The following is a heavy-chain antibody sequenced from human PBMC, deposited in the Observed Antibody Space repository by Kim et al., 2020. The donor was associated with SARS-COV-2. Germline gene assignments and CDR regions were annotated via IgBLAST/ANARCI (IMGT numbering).Heavy chain of an antibody. CDR1: GGSFSGYY. D-gene: IGHD6-13*01. Sequence: SETLSLTCAVYGGSFSGYYWSWIRQPPGKGLEWIGEINHSGSTNYNPSLKSRVTISVDTSKNQFSLKLSSVTAADTAAYYCARGRYSSSWYGPHWYLDL. CDR2: INHSGST. J-gene: IGHJ2*01. CDR3: ARGRYSSSWYGPHWYLDL. V-gene: IGHV4-34*01.